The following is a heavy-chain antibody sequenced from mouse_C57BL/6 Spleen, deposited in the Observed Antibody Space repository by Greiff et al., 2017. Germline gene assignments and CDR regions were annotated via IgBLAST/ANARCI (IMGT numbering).Heavy chain of an antibody. CDR2: IYPGDGDT. J-gene: IGHJ4*01. CDR1: GYAFSSYW. Sequence: LVESGAELVKPGASVKISCKASGYAFSSYWMNWVKQRPGKGLEWIGQIYPGDGDTNYNGKFKGKATLTADKSSSTAYMQLSSLTSEDAAVYFCARTITGTMDYWGQGTSVTVSS. D-gene: IGHD1-1*01. CDR3: ARTITGTMDY. V-gene: IGHV1-80*01.